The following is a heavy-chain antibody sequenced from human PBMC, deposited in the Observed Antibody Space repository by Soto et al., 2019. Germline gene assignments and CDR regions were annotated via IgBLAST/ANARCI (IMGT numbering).Heavy chain of an antibody. D-gene: IGHD3-10*01. Sequence: EVQLVESGGGLGKPGGSLRLSCAASGFTFSSYSMNWVRQAPGKGQEWVSSISSSSSYIYYVDSVKGRFTISRDNAKNSLYLQMNSLRAEDTAVYYCVRDPPRYYGSGSYYNAAVVSYFDLWGRGTLVTVSS. CDR1: GFTFSSYS. CDR2: ISSSSSYI. V-gene: IGHV3-21*01. J-gene: IGHJ2*01. CDR3: VRDPPRYYGSGSYYNAAVVSYFDL.